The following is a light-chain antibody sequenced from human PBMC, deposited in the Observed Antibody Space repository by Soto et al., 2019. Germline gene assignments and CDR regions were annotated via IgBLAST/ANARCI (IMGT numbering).Light chain of an antibody. CDR3: YQRSKWRK. V-gene: IGKV3-11*01. J-gene: IGKJ1*01. Sequence: EIVLTHSPATLSLSPGERATLSVRASQSVTGYLAWYQQKPGQSPRRLHYDASKRATGIPARFSGSVIGTDFALTISSREPEDFAVYYCYQRSKWRKFGKGTKVDIK. CDR2: DAS. CDR1: QSVTGY.